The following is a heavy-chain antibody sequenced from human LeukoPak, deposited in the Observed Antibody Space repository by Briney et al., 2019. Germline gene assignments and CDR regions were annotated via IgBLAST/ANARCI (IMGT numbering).Heavy chain of an antibody. J-gene: IGHJ5*02. Sequence: SETLSLTCTVSGYSISSGYYWGWIRQPPGKGLERIGYTHYSGSTKYNPSLKSRLTISVDSSKNQFSLRLSSVTAADTAVYYCAREGDYYDSSGYFGWFDPWGQGTLVTVSS. D-gene: IGHD3-22*01. V-gene: IGHV4-61*01. CDR2: THYSGST. CDR1: GYSISSGYY. CDR3: AREGDYYDSSGYFGWFDP.